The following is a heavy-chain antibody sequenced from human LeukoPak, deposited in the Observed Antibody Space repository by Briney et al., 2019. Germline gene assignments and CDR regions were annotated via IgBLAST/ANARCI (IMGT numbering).Heavy chain of an antibody. J-gene: IGHJ4*02. D-gene: IGHD3-10*01. Sequence: SETLSLSCSVSGGSISSHYWSWIGQPAGKGLEGIGYIYYSGSGNYNPSLKSRVTISVDTSKTQFSLKLSSVTAADTAVYYCARHEGHGSVDYWGQGTLVTVSS. V-gene: IGHV4-59*08. CDR3: ARHEGHGSVDY. CDR2: IYYSGSG. CDR1: GGSISSHY.